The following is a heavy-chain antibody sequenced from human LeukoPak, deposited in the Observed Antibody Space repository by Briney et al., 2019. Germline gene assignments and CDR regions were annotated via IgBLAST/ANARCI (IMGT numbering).Heavy chain of an antibody. J-gene: IGHJ4*02. D-gene: IGHD3-3*01. V-gene: IGHV3-30-3*01. CDR2: ISYDGSNK. Sequence: GGSLRLSCAASGFTFSSYAMHWVRQAPGKGLEWVAVISYDGSNKYYADSVKGRFTISRDNSKNTLYLQMNSLRAEDTAVYYCARDYYDFWSGYLYYFDYWGQGTLVTVSS. CDR1: GFTFSSYA. CDR3: ARDYYDFWSGYLYYFDY.